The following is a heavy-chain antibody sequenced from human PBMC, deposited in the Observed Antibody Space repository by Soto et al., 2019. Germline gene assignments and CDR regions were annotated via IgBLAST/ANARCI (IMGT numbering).Heavy chain of an antibody. Sequence: LRLSCAASGFTFSSYAMSWVRQAPGKGLEWVSAISGSGGSTYYADSVKGRFTISRDNSKNTLCLQMNSLRAEDTAVYYCAKDFVAAAAGTVGYWGQGTLVTVSS. CDR3: AKDFVAAAAGTVGY. CDR2: ISGSGGST. D-gene: IGHD6-13*01. CDR1: GFTFSSYA. J-gene: IGHJ4*02. V-gene: IGHV3-23*01.